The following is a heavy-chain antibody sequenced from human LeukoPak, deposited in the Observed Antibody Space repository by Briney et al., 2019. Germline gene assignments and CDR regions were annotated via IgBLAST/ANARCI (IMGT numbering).Heavy chain of an antibody. J-gene: IGHJ3*02. CDR3: ARDRVYYDSSGLIALDAFDI. V-gene: IGHV3-21*01. CDR1: GFTSSSYS. D-gene: IGHD3-22*01. CDR2: ISSSSSYI. Sequence: GGSLRLSCAASGFTSSSYSMNWVRQAPGKGLEWVSSISSSSSYIYYADSVKGRFTISRDNAKNSLYLQMNSLRAENTAVYYCARDRVYYDSSGLIALDAFDIWGQGTMVTVSS.